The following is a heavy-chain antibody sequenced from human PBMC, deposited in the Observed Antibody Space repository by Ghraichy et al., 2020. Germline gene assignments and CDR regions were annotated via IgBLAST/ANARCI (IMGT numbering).Heavy chain of an antibody. Sequence: SETLSLTCTVSGGSISSSNYYWGWIRQPPGKGLEWIGTIYYSGSTDYNPSLKSRVTISVDTSKNQFSLKVSSVTAADTAVYHCARRPDYGDYIRSPGAFDIWGQGTMVTVSS. CDR3: ARRPDYGDYIRSPGAFDI. D-gene: IGHD4-17*01. J-gene: IGHJ3*02. V-gene: IGHV4-39*01. CDR1: GGSISSSNYY. CDR2: IYYSGST.